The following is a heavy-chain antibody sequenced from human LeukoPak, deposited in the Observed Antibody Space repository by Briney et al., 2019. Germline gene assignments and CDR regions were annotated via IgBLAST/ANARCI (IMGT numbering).Heavy chain of an antibody. J-gene: IGHJ4*02. D-gene: IGHD3-10*01. CDR1: GFPFNDHG. CDR3: AKNMVRGVIMSSSFDY. Sequence: GGSLRLSCAASGFPFNDHGMSWVRQAPGKGLEWVSAISGSGGSKYYADSVKGRFTISRDNSKNTLYMQMNSLRAEDTAVYYCAKNMVRGVIMSSSFDYWGQGTLVTVSS. V-gene: IGHV3-23*01. CDR2: ISGSGGSK.